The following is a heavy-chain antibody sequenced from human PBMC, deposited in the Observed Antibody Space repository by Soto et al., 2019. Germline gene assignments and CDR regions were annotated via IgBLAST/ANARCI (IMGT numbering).Heavy chain of an antibody. D-gene: IGHD2-15*01. Sequence: PGGSLRLSCAASGFTFSNAWMSWVRQAPGKGLEWVGRIKSKTDGGTTDYAAPVKGRFTISRDDSKNTLYLQMNSLKTEDTAVYYCTTDPDAPIVVVVAATPDWFDPWGQGTLVTVSS. J-gene: IGHJ5*02. CDR3: TTDPDAPIVVVVAATPDWFDP. CDR1: GFTFSNAW. CDR2: IKSKTDGGTT. V-gene: IGHV3-15*01.